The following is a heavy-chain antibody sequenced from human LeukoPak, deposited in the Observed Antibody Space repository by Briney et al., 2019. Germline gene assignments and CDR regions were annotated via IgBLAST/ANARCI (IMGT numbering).Heavy chain of an antibody. V-gene: IGHV3-9*01. D-gene: IGHD2-21*02. Sequence: PGRSLRLSCAASGFTFDDYAMHWVRQAPGKGLEWVSGISWNSGSIGYADSVKGRFTISRDNAKNSLDLQMNSLTAEDTAVYYCARERWGLDYWGQGTLVTVSS. CDR2: ISWNSGSI. CDR3: ARERWGLDY. CDR1: GFTFDDYA. J-gene: IGHJ4*02.